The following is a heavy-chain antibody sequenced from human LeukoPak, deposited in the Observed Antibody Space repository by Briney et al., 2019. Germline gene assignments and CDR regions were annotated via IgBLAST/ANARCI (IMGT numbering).Heavy chain of an antibody. CDR2: IYYSGST. Sequence: PSETLSLTCTVSGGSISSYYWSWIRQPPGKGLEWIGYIYYSGSTNYNPSLKSRVTISVDTSKNQFSLKLSSVTAADTAVYYCARVAVAGGTGAFDIWGPGTMVTVSS. CDR1: GGSISSYY. CDR3: ARVAVAGGTGAFDI. V-gene: IGHV4-59*01. J-gene: IGHJ3*02. D-gene: IGHD6-19*01.